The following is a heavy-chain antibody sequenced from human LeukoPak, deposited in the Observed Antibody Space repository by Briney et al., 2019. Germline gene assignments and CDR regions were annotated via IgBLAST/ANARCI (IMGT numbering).Heavy chain of an antibody. Sequence: GGSLRLSCAASGFTFSSYAMSWVRQAPGKGLEWVSAISGSGGSTYYADSVKGRFTVSRDNSKNTLYLQMNSPRAEDTAVYYCAKDGVDCGGDCYGEYFQHWGQGTLVTVSS. D-gene: IGHD2-21*02. J-gene: IGHJ1*01. CDR1: GFTFSSYA. CDR2: ISGSGGST. V-gene: IGHV3-23*01. CDR3: AKDGVDCGGDCYGEYFQH.